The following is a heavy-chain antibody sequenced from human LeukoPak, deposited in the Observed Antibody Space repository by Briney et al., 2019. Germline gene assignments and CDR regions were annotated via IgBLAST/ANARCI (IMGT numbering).Heavy chain of an antibody. CDR1: GFPFSSYA. V-gene: IGHV3-23*01. CDR3: AKGRGGISAPCDY. D-gene: IGHD6-13*01. CDR2: ISGSGGNT. Sequence: GGSLRLSCAASGFPFSSYAMSWVRQAPGKGLEWVSIISGSGGNTYYADSVKGRFTISRDNSKNTLYLQMNSPRAEDTAVYYCAKGRGGISAPCDYWGQGTLVTVSS. J-gene: IGHJ4*02.